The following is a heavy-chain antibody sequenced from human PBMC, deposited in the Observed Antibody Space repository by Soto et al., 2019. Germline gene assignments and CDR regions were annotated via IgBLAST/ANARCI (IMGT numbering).Heavy chain of an antibody. CDR1: GFTFSSYS. J-gene: IGHJ4*02. Sequence: PGGSLRLSCAASGFTFSSYSINWVRQAPGKGLEWVSSISSSSSYIYYADSVKGRFTISRDNAKNSLYLQMNSLRAEDTAVYYCARAYCSGGSCYPFYYSSQRTPVTVSS. D-gene: IGHD2-15*01. V-gene: IGHV3-21*01. CDR3: ARAYCSGGSCYPFYY. CDR2: ISSSSSYI.